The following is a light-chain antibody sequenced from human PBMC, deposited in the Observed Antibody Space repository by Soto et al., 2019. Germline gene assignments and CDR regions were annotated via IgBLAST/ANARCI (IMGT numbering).Light chain of an antibody. V-gene: IGLV1-44*01. CDR3: AAWDDSLNGLVV. Sequence: QPVLTQPPSASGTPGQRVTISCSGSSSNIGSNTVKWYQQLPGTAPKLLIYSNNQRPSGVPDRFSGSKSGTSASLAISGLQTEDEADYYCAAWDDSLNGLVVFGGGTKLTVL. CDR1: SSNIGSNT. J-gene: IGLJ2*01. CDR2: SNN.